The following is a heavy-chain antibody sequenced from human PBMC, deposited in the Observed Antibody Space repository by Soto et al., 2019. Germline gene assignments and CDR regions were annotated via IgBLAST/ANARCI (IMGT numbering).Heavy chain of an antibody. Sequence: GGSLRRSCAASGFTFSRHAMDWGHQAPGKGLEWVAFISDNGRTKDYADSVKGRFTISRDNSKNTLYLQMNSLRADDTAVYYCARDLTDNYSFDYWGQGTLVTVSS. CDR1: GFTFSRHA. J-gene: IGHJ4*02. CDR2: ISDNGRTK. D-gene: IGHD1-1*01. V-gene: IGHV3-30-3*01. CDR3: ARDLTDNYSFDY.